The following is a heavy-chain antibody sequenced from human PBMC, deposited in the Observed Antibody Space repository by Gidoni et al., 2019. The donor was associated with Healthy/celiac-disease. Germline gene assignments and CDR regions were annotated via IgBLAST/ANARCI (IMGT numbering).Heavy chain of an antibody. J-gene: IGHJ3*02. CDR2: IKQDGSEK. CDR3: ARDEITIFGMRVHAFVI. D-gene: IGHD3-3*01. V-gene: IGHV3-7*04. Sequence: EVQLVESGGGLVQPGGSLRLSCAASGFTFSSYWMSWVRQAPGKGLEWVANIKQDGSEKYYVDSVKGRFTISRDNAKNSLYLQMNSLRAEDTAVYYCARDEITIFGMRVHAFVIWGQGTMVTVSS. CDR1: GFTFSSYW.